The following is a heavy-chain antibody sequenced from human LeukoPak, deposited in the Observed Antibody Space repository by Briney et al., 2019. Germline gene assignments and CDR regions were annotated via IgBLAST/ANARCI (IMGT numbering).Heavy chain of an antibody. D-gene: IGHD1-26*01. Sequence: SETLSLTCSVSGGSISTYYWSWIRQSAGKGLEWIGRIYKSGSSNYNPSLKSRVSMSVDSSKNHLSLNLTSVTAEDTAVYYCARARAVGATFDYWGQGTLVTVSS. J-gene: IGHJ4*02. CDR3: ARARAVGATFDY. CDR2: IYKSGSS. CDR1: GGSISTYY. V-gene: IGHV4-4*07.